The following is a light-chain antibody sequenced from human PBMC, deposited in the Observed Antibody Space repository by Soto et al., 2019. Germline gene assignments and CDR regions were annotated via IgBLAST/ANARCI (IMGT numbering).Light chain of an antibody. V-gene: IGLV3-1*01. CDR3: QAWDSSTLV. CDR1: KLGDKY. Sequence: SYELTQPPSVSVSPGQTASITCSGDKLGDKYAYWYLQKPCQSPVLVIYQDTKRPSGIPERFSGSNSGNTATLTISGTQAMDEADYYCQAWDSSTLVFGGGTKLTVL. J-gene: IGLJ2*01. CDR2: QDT.